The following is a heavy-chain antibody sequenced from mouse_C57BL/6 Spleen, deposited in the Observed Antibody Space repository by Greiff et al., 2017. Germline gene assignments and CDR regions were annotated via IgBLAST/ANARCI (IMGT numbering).Heavy chain of an antibody. J-gene: IGHJ4*01. CDR1: GYTFTSYW. D-gene: IGHD2-4*01. CDR2: IHPSDSET. V-gene: IGHV1-61*01. CDR3: AKIYYDYEGHAMDY. Sequence: QVQLQQPGAELVRPGSSVKLSCKASGYTFTSYWMDWVKQRPGQGLEWIGNIHPSDSETHYNQKFKDKATLPVDKSSSTAYMHLSSLASEDSAVYYCAKIYYDYEGHAMDYWGQGASVTVSA.